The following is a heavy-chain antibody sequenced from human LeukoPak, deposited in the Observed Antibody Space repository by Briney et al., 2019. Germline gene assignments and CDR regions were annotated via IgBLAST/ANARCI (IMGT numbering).Heavy chain of an antibody. CDR1: GGSFSGYY. Sequence: SETLSLTCAVYGGSFSGYYWSWIRQPPGKGLEWIGEINHSGSTNYNPSLKSRVTISVDTSKNQFSLKLSSVTAADTAVYYCARGEGDVGPADYWGQGTLVTVSS. CDR3: ARGEGDVGPADY. CDR2: INHSGST. D-gene: IGHD2-21*01. J-gene: IGHJ4*02. V-gene: IGHV4-34*01.